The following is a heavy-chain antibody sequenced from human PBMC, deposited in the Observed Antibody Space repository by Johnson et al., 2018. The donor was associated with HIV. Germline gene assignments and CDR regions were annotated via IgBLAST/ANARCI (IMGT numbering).Heavy chain of an antibody. J-gene: IGHJ3*02. CDR2: IKSKTDGGTT. CDR3: TAHYRNAFDI. D-gene: IGHD1-26*01. V-gene: IGHV3-15*01. Sequence: VQLVESGGGVVQPGRSVRLSCAASGLSFSSYGMEWVRQAPGKGLEWVGRIKSKTDGGTTDYAAPVKGRFTLSRDDSKNTLFLQMNSLKTEDTALYYCTAHYRNAFDIWGQGTMVTVSS. CDR1: GLSFSSYG.